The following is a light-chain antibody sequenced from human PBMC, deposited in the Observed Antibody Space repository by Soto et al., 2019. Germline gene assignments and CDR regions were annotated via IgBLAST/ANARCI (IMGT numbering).Light chain of an antibody. V-gene: IGKV1-39*01. CDR1: QSISNQ. CDR2: AAS. J-gene: IGKJ1*01. Sequence: DIQMTQAPSSLSASVEDRVIITCRASQSISNQLNWYQQKQGKXHKXXIFAASSLQSGVPSRFSGTRCGPGKTLIFRSLKTEDGATDDGQQRYSSPPRFCQVTKVEIK. CDR3: QQRYSSPPR.